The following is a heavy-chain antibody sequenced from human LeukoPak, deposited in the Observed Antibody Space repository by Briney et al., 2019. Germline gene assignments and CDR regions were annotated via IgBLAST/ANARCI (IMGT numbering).Heavy chain of an antibody. Sequence: GGPLRLSCAASGFTFSSYEMNWARQAPGKGLEWVSYISSSGSTIYYAGSVKGRFTISRDNAKNSLYLQMNSLRAEDTAVYYCVRREGSGYYSDPWGQGTLVTVSS. CDR3: VRREGSGYYSDP. D-gene: IGHD3-22*01. CDR1: GFTFSSYE. J-gene: IGHJ5*02. V-gene: IGHV3-48*03. CDR2: ISSSGSTI.